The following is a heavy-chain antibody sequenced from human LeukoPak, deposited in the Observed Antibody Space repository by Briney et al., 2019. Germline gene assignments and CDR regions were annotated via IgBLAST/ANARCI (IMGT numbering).Heavy chain of an antibody. J-gene: IGHJ4*02. Sequence: PGGSLRLSCAASGFTVSSNYMSWVRQAPGKGLEWVSVIYSGGSTYYADSVKGRFTISRDNSKNTLYLQMNSLRAEDTAVYYCAKGTSGSYYKASFDYWGQGTLVTVSS. D-gene: IGHD3-10*01. CDR3: AKGTSGSYYKASFDY. CDR2: IYSGGST. V-gene: IGHV3-66*01. CDR1: GFTVSSNY.